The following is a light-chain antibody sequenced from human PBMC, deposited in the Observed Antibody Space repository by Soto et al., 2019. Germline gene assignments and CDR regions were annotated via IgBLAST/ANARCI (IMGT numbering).Light chain of an antibody. CDR3: CSYAGSYV. Sequence: QSVLTQPRSVSGSPGQSVTISCTGTSSDVGGYNYVSWYQQHPGKAPKLMIYDVSKRPSGVPDRSSGSKSGNTASLTISGLQAEDEADYYCCSYAGSYVFGTGTRSPS. CDR1: SSDVGGYNY. CDR2: DVS. J-gene: IGLJ1*01. V-gene: IGLV2-11*01.